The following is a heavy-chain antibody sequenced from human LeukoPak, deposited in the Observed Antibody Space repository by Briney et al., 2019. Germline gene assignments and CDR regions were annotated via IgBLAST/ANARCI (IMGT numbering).Heavy chain of an antibody. CDR1: GGTFSSYA. CDR2: IIPIFGTA. V-gene: IGHV1-69*13. CDR3: ASQALTGYYRFGY. Sequence: ASVKVSCKASGGTFSSYAISWVRQAPGQGLEWMGGIIPIFGTANYAQKFQGRVTITADESTSTAYMELSSLRSEDTAVYYWASQALTGYYRFGYWGQGTLVTVSS. D-gene: IGHD3-9*01. J-gene: IGHJ4*02.